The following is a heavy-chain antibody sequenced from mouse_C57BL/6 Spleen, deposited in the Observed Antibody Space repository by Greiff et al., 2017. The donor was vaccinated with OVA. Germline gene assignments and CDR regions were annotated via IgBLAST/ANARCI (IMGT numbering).Heavy chain of an antibody. CDR1: GFTFSSYA. D-gene: IGHD1-1*01. J-gene: IGHJ2*01. CDR3: ARDPYYGSSNYFDY. V-gene: IGHV5-4*01. CDR2: ISDGGSYT. Sequence: DVMLVESGGGVVKPGGSLKLSCAASGFTFSSYAMSWVRQTPEKRLEWVATISDGGSYTYYPDNVKGRFTISRDNAKNNLYLQMSHLKSEDTAMYYCARDPYYGSSNYFDYWGQGTTLTVSS.